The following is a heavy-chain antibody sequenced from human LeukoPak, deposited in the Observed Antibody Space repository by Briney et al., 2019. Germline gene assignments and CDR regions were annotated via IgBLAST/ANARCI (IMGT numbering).Heavy chain of an antibody. CDR1: GFTFSSYA. Sequence: GRSLRLSCAASGFTFSSYAMHWVRQAPGKGLEWVAVISHDGSNKYYADSVKGRFTISRDNSKNMLYLQMGSLRPDDTAVYYCARDPSGDYYFDYWDQGTLVTVSS. J-gene: IGHJ4*02. CDR2: ISHDGSNK. D-gene: IGHD4-17*01. CDR3: ARDPSGDYYFDY. V-gene: IGHV3-30*04.